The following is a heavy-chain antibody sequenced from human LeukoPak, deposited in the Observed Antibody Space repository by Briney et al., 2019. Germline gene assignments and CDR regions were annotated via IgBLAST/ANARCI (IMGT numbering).Heavy chain of an antibody. CDR2: INHSGST. V-gene: IGHV4-34*01. Sequence: SETLSLTCAVYGGSFSGYYWSWIRQPPGKGLEWIGEINHSGSTNYNPSLKSRVTISVDTSKNQFSLKLSSVTAADTAVYYCARGPPFTVQRPGQNWFDPWGQGTLVTVSS. J-gene: IGHJ5*02. D-gene: IGHD6-25*01. CDR1: GGSFSGYY. CDR3: ARGPPFTVQRPGQNWFDP.